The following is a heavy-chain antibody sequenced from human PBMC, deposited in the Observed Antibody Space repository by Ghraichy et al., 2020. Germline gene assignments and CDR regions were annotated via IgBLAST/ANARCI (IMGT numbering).Heavy chain of an antibody. J-gene: IGHJ4*02. CDR1: GFTFSSYA. CDR3: ARRYSSGWYQYYFDY. Sequence: GGSLRLSCAASGFTFSSYAMSWVRQAPGKGLEWVSAISGSGGSTYYADSVKGRFTISRDNSKNTLYLQMNSLRAEDTAVYYCARRYSSGWYQYYFDYWGQGALLTV. D-gene: IGHD6-19*01. V-gene: IGHV3-23*01. CDR2: ISGSGGST.